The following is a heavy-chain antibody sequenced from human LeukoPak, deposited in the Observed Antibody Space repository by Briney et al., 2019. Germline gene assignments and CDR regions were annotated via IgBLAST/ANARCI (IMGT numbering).Heavy chain of an antibody. Sequence: GASVKVSCKASGYTFTSYGISWVRQAPGQGLEWMGWISAYNGNTNYAQKLQGRVTMTTDTSTSTAYMELRSLRSDDTAVYYCARDLYDFWSGYYSPPRRSNYGMDVWGQGTTATVSS. J-gene: IGHJ6*02. CDR2: ISAYNGNT. CDR3: ARDLYDFWSGYYSPPRRSNYGMDV. V-gene: IGHV1-18*01. D-gene: IGHD3-3*01. CDR1: GYTFTSYG.